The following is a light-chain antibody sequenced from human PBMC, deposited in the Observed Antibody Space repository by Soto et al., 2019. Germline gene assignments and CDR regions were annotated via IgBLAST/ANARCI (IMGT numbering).Light chain of an antibody. CDR2: GAF. J-gene: IGKJ4*01. CDR3: QQYDTSPLT. V-gene: IGKV3-20*01. Sequence: EVVLTQSPGTLSLSPGERVTLYCRPSQTVKINYLAWYQQKPGRAPRLLIFGAFNRATGIPDRFSGSVSGTDFTLTISRLEPEDFAMYYCQQYDTSPLTFGGGTKVDI. CDR1: QTVKINY.